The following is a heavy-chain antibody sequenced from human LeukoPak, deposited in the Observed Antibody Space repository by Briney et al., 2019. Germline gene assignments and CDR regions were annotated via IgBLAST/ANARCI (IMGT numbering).Heavy chain of an antibody. CDR1: GYTFSDYY. CDR2: VDPEDAKA. D-gene: IGHD3-10*01. J-gene: IGHJ3*01. CDR3: ATSGRSSLAFDV. Sequence: ASVKVSCKSSGYTFSDYYIHWVRQAPGGGLQWLGRVDPEDAKAVYSENLQGRVTITADSFSDSTYMFLSNLTSEDTAFYYCATSGRSSLAFDVWGQGTVVTVSS. V-gene: IGHV1-69-2*01.